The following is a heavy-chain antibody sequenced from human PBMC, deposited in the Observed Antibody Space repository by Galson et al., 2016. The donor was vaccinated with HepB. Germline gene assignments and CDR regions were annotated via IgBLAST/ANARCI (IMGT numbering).Heavy chain of an antibody. J-gene: IGHJ3*02. V-gene: IGHV3-74*01. D-gene: IGHD2-15*01. CDR2: INSDGSST. CDR1: GFTFNNYA. CDR3: ARPGYCSGSSCYVPFDI. Sequence: SLRLSCAASGFTFNNYAMSWVRQAPGKGLVWVSRINSDGSSTSYADSVKGRFTISRDNAKNTLYLQMNSLRAEDTAVYYCARPGYCSGSSCYVPFDIWGQGTMATVSS.